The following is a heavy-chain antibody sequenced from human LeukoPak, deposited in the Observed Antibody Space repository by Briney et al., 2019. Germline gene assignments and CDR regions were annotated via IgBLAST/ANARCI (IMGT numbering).Heavy chain of an antibody. CDR2: IIPIFGTA. CDR3: ARDTTMVRDLRYMDV. J-gene: IGHJ6*03. V-gene: IGHV1-69*05. Sequence: GASVKVSCKAAGYTFTGYYMFWVRQAPGQGLEWMGGIIPIFGTANYAQKFQGRVTITTDESTSTAYMELSSLRSEDTAVYYCARDTTMVRDLRYMDVWGKGTTVTVSS. D-gene: IGHD3-10*01. CDR1: GYTFTGYY.